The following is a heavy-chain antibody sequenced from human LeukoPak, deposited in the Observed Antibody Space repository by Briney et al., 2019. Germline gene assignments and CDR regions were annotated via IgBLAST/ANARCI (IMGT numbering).Heavy chain of an antibody. Sequence: SETLSLTCTVSGGSISSGGYYWSCIRQPPGKGLEWSGYIYHSGSTYYNPSLKSRVTISVDRPKNQLPLKLSSVTAADTAVYYCAREQGYCSGGSCYAEFDYWGQGTLVTVSS. CDR2: IYHSGST. CDR3: AREQGYCSGGSCYAEFDY. J-gene: IGHJ4*02. D-gene: IGHD2-15*01. V-gene: IGHV4-30-2*01. CDR1: GGSISSGGYY.